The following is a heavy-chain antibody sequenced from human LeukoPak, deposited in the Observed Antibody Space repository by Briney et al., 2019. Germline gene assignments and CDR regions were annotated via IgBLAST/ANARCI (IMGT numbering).Heavy chain of an antibody. CDR3: ARGEATNGKFAY. Sequence: SETLSLTCTGCGDSILSGGSQWSSIRQHPWKGLEWIGYIYNRASTYYNPSLRTRVSISIDTSKNQFSLGLRSVNVADTAVYYWARGEATNGKFAYWGQRSLVSASS. CDR2: IYNRAST. CDR1: GDSILSGGSQ. V-gene: IGHV4-31*03. D-gene: IGHD5-12*01. J-gene: IGHJ4*01.